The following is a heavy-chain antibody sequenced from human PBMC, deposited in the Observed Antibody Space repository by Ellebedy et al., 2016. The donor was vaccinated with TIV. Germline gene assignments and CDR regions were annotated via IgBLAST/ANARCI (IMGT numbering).Heavy chain of an antibody. CDR2: ISSSSSTI. D-gene: IGHD3-16*01. CDR1: GFTFSSYS. V-gene: IGHV3-48*04. CDR3: ASLGIFPSYYNYGMDV. Sequence: GESLKISCAASGFTFSSYSMNWVRQAPGKGLEWVSYISSSSSTIYYADSVKGRFTISRDNAKNSLYLQMNSLRAEDTAVYYCASLGIFPSYYNYGMDVWGQGTTVTVSS. J-gene: IGHJ6*02.